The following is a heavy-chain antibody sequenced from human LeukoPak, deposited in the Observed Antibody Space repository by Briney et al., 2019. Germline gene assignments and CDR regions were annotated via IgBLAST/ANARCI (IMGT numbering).Heavy chain of an antibody. CDR1: GGSISSYY. CDR2: IYTSGST. CDR3: ARDWVDILTGYPYGMDI. V-gene: IGHV4-4*07. J-gene: IGHJ6*02. D-gene: IGHD3-9*01. Sequence: PSETLSLTCTVSGGSISSYYWSWIRQPAGKGLEWIGRIYTSGSTNYNPSLKSRVTMSVDTSKNQFSLKLSSVTAADTAVYYCARDWVDILTGYPYGMDIWGQGTTVTVSS.